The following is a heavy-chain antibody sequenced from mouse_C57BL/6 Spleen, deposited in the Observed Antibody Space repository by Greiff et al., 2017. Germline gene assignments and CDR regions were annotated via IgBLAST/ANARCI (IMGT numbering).Heavy chain of an antibody. CDR2: IDPENGDT. CDR3: AIGDLGSNYWYFDV. Sequence: EVQLVESGAELVRPGASVKLSCTASGFNIKDDYMHWVKQRPEQGLEWIGWIDPENGDTEYASKFQGKATITADTSSNTAYLQLSSLTSEDSAVYYCAIGDLGSNYWYFDVWGTGTTVTVSS. CDR1: GFNIKDDY. V-gene: IGHV14-4*01. D-gene: IGHD2-14*01. J-gene: IGHJ1*03.